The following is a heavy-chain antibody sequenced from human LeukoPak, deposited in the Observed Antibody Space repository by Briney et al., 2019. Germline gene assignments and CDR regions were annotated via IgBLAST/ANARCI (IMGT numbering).Heavy chain of an antibody. CDR2: ISYDGSTK. D-gene: IGHD2/OR15-2a*01. J-gene: IGHJ4*02. V-gene: IGHV3-30*04. CDR3: VRNNNNDY. CDR1: GFTFSNNA. Sequence: GGSLRLSCAASGFTFSNNAMSWVRQAPGKGLEWVAFISYDGSTKTYADSVKGRFTTSRDISLHLQMNSLRAEDTAVYYCVRNNNNDYWGQGTLVTVSS.